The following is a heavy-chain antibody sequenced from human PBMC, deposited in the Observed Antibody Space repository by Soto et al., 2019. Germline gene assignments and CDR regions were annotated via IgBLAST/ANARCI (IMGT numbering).Heavy chain of an antibody. V-gene: IGHV4-4*02. J-gene: IGHJ6*02. CDR3: ARDLDRYCSVTSCHAMDV. Sequence: SETLSLTCVVSGGSIRSTNWWAWVRQTPGKGLEWIGEVYHNGASNYNPSLKGRATISVDRSKDQVSLRLNSVIDADTAVYYCARDLDRYCSVTSCHAMDVWGQGTPVTVSS. CDR1: GGSIRSTNW. CDR2: VYHNGAS. D-gene: IGHD2-15*01.